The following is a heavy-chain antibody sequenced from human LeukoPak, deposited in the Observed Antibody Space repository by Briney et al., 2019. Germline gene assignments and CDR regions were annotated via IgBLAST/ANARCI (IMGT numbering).Heavy chain of an antibody. CDR1: GFTFSNAW. CDR2: IKSKTDGGTT. V-gene: IGHV3-15*01. Sequence: GGSLRLSCAASGFTFSNAWMSWVRQAPGKGLEWVGHIKSKTDGGTTDYAAPVKGRFTISRDDSKNTLYLQMNSLKTEDTAVYYCTASTGVYYYDSVDIWGQGTMVTVSS. CDR3: TASTGVYYYDSVDI. J-gene: IGHJ3*02. D-gene: IGHD3-22*01.